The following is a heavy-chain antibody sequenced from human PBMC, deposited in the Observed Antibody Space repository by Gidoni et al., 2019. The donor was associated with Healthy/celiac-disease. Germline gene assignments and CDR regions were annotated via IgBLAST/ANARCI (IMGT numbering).Heavy chain of an antibody. CDR1: GGSISSYY. V-gene: IGHV4-59*01. J-gene: IGHJ4*02. CDR3: ATTSDGYMDY. Sequence: QVQLQESVPGLVKPSETLSLTCTVSGGSISSYYWSWIRQPPGKGLEWIGYSYYSGSTNYNPSLKSRVNISVDTSKIQFSLKLSSVTAADTAVYYCATTSDGYMDYWGQGTLVTVSS. D-gene: IGHD1-26*01. CDR2: SYYSGST.